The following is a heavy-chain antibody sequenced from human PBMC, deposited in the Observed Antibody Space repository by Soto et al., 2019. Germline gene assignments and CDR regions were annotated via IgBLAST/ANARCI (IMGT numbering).Heavy chain of an antibody. CDR2: MNPNSGNT. J-gene: IGHJ6*02. CDR1: GYTFTSYD. CDR3: AREISYGLDV. Sequence: QVQLVQSGAEVKKPGASVKVSCKASGYTFTSYDINWVRQATGQGLEWMGWMNPNSGNTGYAQKCQGRFTMTRNTSITTAYMELSSLSSEDAAVYYCAREISYGLDVWGQGTTVTVSS. V-gene: IGHV1-8*01.